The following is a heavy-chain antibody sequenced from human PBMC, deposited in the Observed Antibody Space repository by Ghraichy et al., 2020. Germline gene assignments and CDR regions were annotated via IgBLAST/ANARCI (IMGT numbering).Heavy chain of an antibody. CDR2: IGESGDST. CDR3: ARGSSLSCYASLDY. J-gene: IGHJ4*02. V-gene: IGHV3-23*01. Sequence: SLRLSCATYGFNFGSYAMSWVRQVPGKGLEWVSVIGESGDSTYYADSVKGRFTISRDRSKNTLYLQMDSLRVEDTAVYYCARGSSLSCYASLDYWGQGTLVTVSS. D-gene: IGHD2-2*01. CDR1: GFNFGSYA.